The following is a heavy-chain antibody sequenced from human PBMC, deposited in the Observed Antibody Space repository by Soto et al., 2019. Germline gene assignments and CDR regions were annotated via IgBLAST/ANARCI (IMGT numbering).Heavy chain of an antibody. D-gene: IGHD6-13*01. J-gene: IGHJ6*02. CDR3: ARAGPSSSSWYSTTYYYYYGMDV. CDR2: IYHSGST. CDR1: GGSISSSNW. Sequence: SETLSLTCAVSGGSISSSNWWSWVRQPPGKGLEWIGEIYHSGSTNYNPSLKSRVTISVDKSKNQFSLKLSSVTAADTAVYYCARAGPSSSSWYSTTYYYYYGMDVWGQGTTVTVSS. V-gene: IGHV4-4*02.